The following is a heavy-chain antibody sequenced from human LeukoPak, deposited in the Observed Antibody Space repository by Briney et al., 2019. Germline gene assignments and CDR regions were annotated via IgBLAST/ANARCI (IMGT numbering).Heavy chain of an antibody. J-gene: IGHJ6*03. CDR2: GST. V-gene: IGHV4-59*01. CDR3: ARVAPYSSSNTPHYYYYYMDV. D-gene: IGHD6-13*01. Sequence: GSTNYNPSLKSRVTISADTSKTQFSLKLSSVTAADTAVYYCARVAPYSSSNTPHYYYYYMDVWGKGTTVTISS.